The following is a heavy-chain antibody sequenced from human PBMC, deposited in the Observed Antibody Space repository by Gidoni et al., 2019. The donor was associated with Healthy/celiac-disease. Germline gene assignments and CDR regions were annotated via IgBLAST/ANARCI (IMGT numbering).Heavy chain of an antibody. CDR3: ARILDTAMVIDY. CDR1: GFTFSSYA. V-gene: IGHV3-30-3*01. D-gene: IGHD5-18*01. CDR2: VSYDGTNK. J-gene: IGHJ4*02. Sequence: QVQLVEPGGGVVQPGRSLRLPCAASGFTFSSYAMHWVRQAPGQGLGWVSVVSYDGTNKYYADSVKGRFTISRDNSKNTLYLQMNSLRAEDTAVYYCARILDTAMVIDYWGQGTLVTVSS.